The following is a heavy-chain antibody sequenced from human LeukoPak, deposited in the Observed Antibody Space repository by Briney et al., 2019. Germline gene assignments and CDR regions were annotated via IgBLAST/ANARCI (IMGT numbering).Heavy chain of an antibody. CDR1: GGTFSSYA. Sequence: ASVKVSCKASGGTFSSYAISWVRQAPGQGLEWRGRIIPIFGTANYAQKFQGRVTVTTDESTSTACIGVSSLRAEDTAAYYCATGGYYDSSGYYGLLWGQGTLVTVSS. CDR3: ATGGYYDSSGYYGLL. J-gene: IGHJ4*02. CDR2: IIPIFGTA. V-gene: IGHV1-69*05. D-gene: IGHD3-22*01.